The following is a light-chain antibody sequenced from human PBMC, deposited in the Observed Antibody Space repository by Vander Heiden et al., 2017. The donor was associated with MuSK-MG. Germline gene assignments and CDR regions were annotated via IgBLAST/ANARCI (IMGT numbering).Light chain of an antibody. V-gene: IGKV3-11*01. CDR2: DAS. J-gene: IGKJ3*01. Sequence: EIVLTQALATLSLSPGERATLSCRASQSVSSYLAWYQQKPGQAPRLLIYDASNRATGIPARFSGGGSGTDFTLTISSLEPEDFAVYYCQQRSNWPLTFGPGTKVDIK. CDR1: QSVSSY. CDR3: QQRSNWPLT.